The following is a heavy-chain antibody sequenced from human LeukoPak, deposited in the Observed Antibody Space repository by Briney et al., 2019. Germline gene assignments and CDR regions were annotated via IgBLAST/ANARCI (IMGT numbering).Heavy chain of an antibody. V-gene: IGHV3-30*01. CDR3: ARSEVSSGWYLFGY. CDR1: GFTFSSYA. J-gene: IGHJ4*02. Sequence: PGGSLRLSCAASGFTFSSYAMHRVRQAPGKGLEWVAVISYDGSNKYYADSAKGRFTISRDNSKNTLYLQMNSLRAEDTAVYYCARSEVSSGWYLFGYWGQGTLVTVSS. D-gene: IGHD6-19*01. CDR2: ISYDGSNK.